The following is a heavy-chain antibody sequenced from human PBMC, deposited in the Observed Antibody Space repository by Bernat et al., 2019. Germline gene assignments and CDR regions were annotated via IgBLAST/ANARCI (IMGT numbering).Heavy chain of an antibody. V-gene: IGHV3-23*01. CDR2: ISGSGGST. Sequence: EVQLLESGGGLVQPGGSLRLSCAASGFTFSSYAMSWVRQAPGKGLEWVSAISGSGGSTYYTDSVKGRFTISRDNSKNTLYLQMNSLRAEDTAIYYCAKHYGDYVFYFDYWGQGTLVTVSS. CDR1: GFTFSSYA. CDR3: AKHYGDYVFYFDY. D-gene: IGHD4-17*01. J-gene: IGHJ4*02.